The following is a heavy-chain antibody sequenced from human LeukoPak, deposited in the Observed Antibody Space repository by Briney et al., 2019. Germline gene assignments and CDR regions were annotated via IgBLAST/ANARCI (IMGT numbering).Heavy chain of an antibody. Sequence: PSETLSLTCTVSGGSISSYYWSWIRQPPGKGLEWIGYIYYSGSTNYNPSLKSRVTISVDTSKNQFSLKLSSVTAADTAVYYCARAPGYSYGNLDYWGQGTLVTVSS. CDR3: ARAPGYSYGNLDY. J-gene: IGHJ4*02. V-gene: IGHV4-59*01. CDR1: GGSISSYY. CDR2: IYYSGST. D-gene: IGHD5-18*01.